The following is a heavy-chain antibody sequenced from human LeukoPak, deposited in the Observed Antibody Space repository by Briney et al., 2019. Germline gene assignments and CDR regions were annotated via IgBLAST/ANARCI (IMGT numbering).Heavy chain of an antibody. CDR2: VYISGST. J-gene: IGHJ3*02. CDR1: GGSISGYY. V-gene: IGHV4-4*07. D-gene: IGHD1-7*01. CDR3: ARLITGTTTAFDI. Sequence: SETLSLTCTVSGGSISGYYWTWIRQPAGKGLEWIGRVYISGSTHYNPSLKTRLTMSVDTSKNQFSLKLSSVTAADTAVYYCARLITGTTTAFDIWGQGTMVTVSS.